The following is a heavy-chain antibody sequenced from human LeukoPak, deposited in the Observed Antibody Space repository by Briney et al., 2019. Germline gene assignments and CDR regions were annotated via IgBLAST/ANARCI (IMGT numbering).Heavy chain of an antibody. CDR2: ISSSGSTI. CDR3: VPHDAFDV. V-gene: IGHV3-48*03. CDR1: GFTFSSYE. Sequence: PGGSLRLSCAASGFTFSSYEMNWVRRAPGKGLEWVSYISSSGSTIYYADSVKGRFTISRDNSKNTLYLQMNSLRPEDTAIYYCVPHDAFDVWGQGTMVTVS. J-gene: IGHJ3*01.